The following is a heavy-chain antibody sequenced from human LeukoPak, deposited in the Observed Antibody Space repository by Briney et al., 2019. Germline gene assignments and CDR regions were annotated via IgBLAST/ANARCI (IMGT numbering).Heavy chain of an antibody. CDR2: IYYSGST. CDR3: ARHVRWRYCSSTSCDGMDV. CDR1: GGSISSSSYY. J-gene: IGHJ6*02. Sequence: PSETLSLTCTVSGGSISSSSYYWGWIRQPPGKGLEWIGSIYYSGSTYYNPSLKSRVIISVDTSKNQFSLKLSSVTAADTAVYYCARHVRWRYCSSTSCDGMDVWGQGTTVTVSS. V-gene: IGHV4-39*01. D-gene: IGHD2-2*01.